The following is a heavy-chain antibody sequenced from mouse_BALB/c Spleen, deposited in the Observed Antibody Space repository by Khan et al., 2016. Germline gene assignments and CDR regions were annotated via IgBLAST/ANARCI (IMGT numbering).Heavy chain of an antibody. J-gene: IGHJ4*01. V-gene: IGHV9-1*02. CDR1: GYTLASCG. D-gene: IGHD2-2*01. CDR2: INTCTGEP. Sequence: QIQLVQSGPELKGPGETVESSCKASGYTLASCGLNWLPHAPGKGFKWMGWINTCTGEPTYADDFKGRFAFSLETSARSAYLQINNLNNAAMATFVWARGDGYDRNYYAMDYRGQGTSVTVSS. CDR3: ARGDGYDRNYYAMDY.